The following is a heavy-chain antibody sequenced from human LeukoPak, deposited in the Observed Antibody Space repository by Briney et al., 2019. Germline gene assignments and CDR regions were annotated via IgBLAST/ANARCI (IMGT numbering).Heavy chain of an antibody. CDR2: ISAYNGNT. V-gene: IGHV1-18*01. CDR3: ARDLSVAGSPSFFDS. CDR1: GYTFSNYG. Sequence: ASVKVSCKASGYTFSNYGISWVRQAPGQGLEGVGWISAYNGNTNYAQKLQGRVTMTTDTSTSTAYMELRSLKFDDTAMYYCARDLSVAGSPSFFDSWGQGTLVTVSS. D-gene: IGHD6-19*01. J-gene: IGHJ4*02.